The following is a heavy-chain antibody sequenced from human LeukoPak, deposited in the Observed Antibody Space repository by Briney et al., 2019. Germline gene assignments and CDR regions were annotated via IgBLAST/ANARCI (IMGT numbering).Heavy chain of an antibody. CDR3: AREPTSRDGYNFSFDY. V-gene: IGHV1-2*06. Sequence: ASVKVSCKASGYTFTGYYMHWVRQAPGQGLEWMGRINPTSGGTNYAQKFQGRVTMTRDTSISTAYMELSRLRSDDTAVYYCAREPTSRDGYNFSFDYWGQGTLVTVSS. CDR1: GYTFTGYY. D-gene: IGHD5-24*01. J-gene: IGHJ4*02. CDR2: INPTSGGT.